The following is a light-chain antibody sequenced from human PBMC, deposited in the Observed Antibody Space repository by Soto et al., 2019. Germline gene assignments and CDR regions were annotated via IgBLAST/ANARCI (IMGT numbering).Light chain of an antibody. Sequence: EIVLTQSPATLSLSPGERATLSCRASQSVGGYLDWYQQKPGQAPRLLIYDASNRASGIPARFSGSGSGTDFTLTISSLEPEDLAFYYCHQRSNWPPLTFGGGAKVDIK. V-gene: IGKV3-11*01. CDR2: DAS. J-gene: IGKJ4*01. CDR1: QSVGGY. CDR3: HQRSNWPPLT.